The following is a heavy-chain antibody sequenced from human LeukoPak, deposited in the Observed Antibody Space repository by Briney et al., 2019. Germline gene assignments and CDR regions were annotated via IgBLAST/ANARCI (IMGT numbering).Heavy chain of an antibody. CDR2: ISGYNGNT. Sequence: ASVQVSCKASGYTFTTYGVTWVRQVAAPGLEWMGWISGYNGNTHYAQKFQGRVNMTTDTSTNTAYMEVRTLRSDDSAVYYCARAAADPLKPTGLKVWGQGTTVIVSS. CDR1: GYTFTTYG. D-gene: IGHD1-14*01. CDR3: ARAAADPLKPTGLKV. V-gene: IGHV1-18*01. J-gene: IGHJ6*02.